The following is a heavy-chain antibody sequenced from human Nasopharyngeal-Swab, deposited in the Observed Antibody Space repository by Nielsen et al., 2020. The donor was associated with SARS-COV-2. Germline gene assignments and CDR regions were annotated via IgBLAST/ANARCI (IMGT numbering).Heavy chain of an antibody. CDR2: INSDGSST. Sequence: WIRQPPGEGLVWVSRINSDGSSTTYADSVKGRFTISRDNAKNTLYLQMNSLRAEDTAVYYCARVPSYYYDSSGYLVYWGQGTLVTVSS. D-gene: IGHD3-22*01. CDR3: ARVPSYYYDSSGYLVY. J-gene: IGHJ4*02. V-gene: IGHV3-74*01.